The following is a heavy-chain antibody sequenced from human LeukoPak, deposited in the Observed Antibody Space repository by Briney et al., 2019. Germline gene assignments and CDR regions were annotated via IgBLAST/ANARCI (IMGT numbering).Heavy chain of an antibody. CDR1: GFTVSTNY. CDR3: ARDGVNMVQGNYYYYMDI. D-gene: IGHD3-10*01. J-gene: IGHJ6*03. Sequence: PGGSLRLSCAASGFTVSTNYMSWVRQAPGKGLEWVSVIYSGGNTYYGDSVKGRFTISRDNSKNTLYLQMNSLRAEDTAVYYCARDGVNMVQGNYYYYMDIWGKGTTVTVSS. V-gene: IGHV3-53*01. CDR2: IYSGGNT.